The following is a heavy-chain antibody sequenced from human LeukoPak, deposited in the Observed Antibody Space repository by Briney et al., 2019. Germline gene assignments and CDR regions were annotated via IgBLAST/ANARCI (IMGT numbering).Heavy chain of an antibody. V-gene: IGHV3-30*02. CDR1: GFTFSSYG. D-gene: IGHD3-10*01. J-gene: IGHJ4*02. CDR2: IRYDGSSK. Sequence: GGSLRLSCAAAGFTFSSYGMHWVRQAPGKGLEWVAFIRYDGSSKYYADSVRGRFTISSDNSKNTLYLQMNSLRAEDTAAYYCASRGVIITDDYWGQGTLVTVSS. CDR3: ASRGVIITDDY.